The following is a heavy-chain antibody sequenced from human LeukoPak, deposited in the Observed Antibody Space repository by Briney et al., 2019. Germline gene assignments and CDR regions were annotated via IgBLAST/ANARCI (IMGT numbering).Heavy chain of an antibody. CDR2: IYYSGST. V-gene: IGHV4-39*01. Sequence: SDTLSLTCTVSGGSISSSSYYWGWIRQPPGKGLEWIGSIYYSGSTYYNPSLKSRVTISVDTSKNQFSLKLSSVTAADTAVYYCAWTNYYDSSGYYIAPPYYFDYWGQGTLVTVSS. D-gene: IGHD3-22*01. CDR3: AWTNYYDSSGYYIAPPYYFDY. CDR1: GGSISSSSYY. J-gene: IGHJ4*02.